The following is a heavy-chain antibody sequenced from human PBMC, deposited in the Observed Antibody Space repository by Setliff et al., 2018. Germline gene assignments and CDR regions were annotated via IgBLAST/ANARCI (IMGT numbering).Heavy chain of an antibody. CDR1: GGSINSGDYY. Sequence: KPSETLSLTCTVSGGSINSGDYYWSWIRQSPGKGLEWVGYIYYSGSTYYNSSLKSRATISLDTSKNQFSLKLSSVTAADTAMYYCAREVAPGIAFDIWGQGTMVTVSS. J-gene: IGHJ3*02. CDR2: IYYSGST. CDR3: AREVAPGIAFDI. V-gene: IGHV4-30-4*08.